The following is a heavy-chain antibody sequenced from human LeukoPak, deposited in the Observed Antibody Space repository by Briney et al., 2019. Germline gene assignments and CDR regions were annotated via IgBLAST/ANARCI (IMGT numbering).Heavy chain of an antibody. CDR1: GGSISSYY. J-gene: IGHJ4*02. Sequence: SETLSLTCTVSGGSISSYYWSWSRQPPGKGLEWIGYISYSGSTNYNPSLKSRVTISVDTSKNQLSLKLSSVTAADTAVYYCARIRDSSGWYFLSDYWGQGTLVTVSS. CDR3: ARIRDSSGWYFLSDY. V-gene: IGHV4-59*01. D-gene: IGHD6-19*01. CDR2: ISYSGST.